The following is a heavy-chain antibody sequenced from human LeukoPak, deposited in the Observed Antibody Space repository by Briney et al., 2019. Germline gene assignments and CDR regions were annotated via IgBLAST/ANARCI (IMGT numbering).Heavy chain of an antibody. J-gene: IGHJ4*02. D-gene: IGHD3-22*01. CDR3: ARRSGYYNYFDY. CDR1: GFTFSSYS. CDR2: IKEDGSEK. V-gene: IGHV3-7*01. Sequence: PGGSLRLSCAASGFTFSSYSMNWVRQAPGKGLEWVANIKEDGSEKNYVDSVKGRFTISRDNAKNSLYLQVDSLRAEDTAVYYCARRSGYYNYFDYWGQGTLVTVSS.